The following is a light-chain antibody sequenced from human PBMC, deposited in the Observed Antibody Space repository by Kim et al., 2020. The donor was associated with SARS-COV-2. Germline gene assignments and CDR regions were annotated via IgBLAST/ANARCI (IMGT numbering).Light chain of an antibody. CDR3: CSYAGSGTWV. CDR1: SSDIGSYDI. J-gene: IGLJ2*01. Sequence: GQPVTIACTGTSSDIGSYDIVSWYQQLPGRAPIVVIYEVSRRPSGSSSRFSGAKSGNTASLSISGLQIEDEADYSCCSYAGSGTWVFGGGTKVTVL. V-gene: IGLV2-23*02. CDR2: EVS.